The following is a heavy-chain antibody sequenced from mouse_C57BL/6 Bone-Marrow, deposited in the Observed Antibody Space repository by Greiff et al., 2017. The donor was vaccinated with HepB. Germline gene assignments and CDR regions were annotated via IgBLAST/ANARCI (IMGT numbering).Heavy chain of an antibody. V-gene: IGHV5-16*01. CDR1: GFTFSDYY. CDR3: ARDLRAGDYYAMDY. Sequence: EVKLVESEGGLVQPGSSMKLSCTASGFTFSDYYMAWVRQVPEKGLEWVANINYDGSSTYYLDSLKSRFIISRDNAKNILYLQMSSLKSEDTATYYCARDLRAGDYYAMDYWGQGTSVTVSS. CDR2: INYDGSST. J-gene: IGHJ4*01.